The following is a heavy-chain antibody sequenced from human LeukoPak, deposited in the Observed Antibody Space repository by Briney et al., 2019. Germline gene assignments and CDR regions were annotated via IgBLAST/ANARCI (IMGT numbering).Heavy chain of an antibody. J-gene: IGHJ6*02. V-gene: IGHV4-34*01. CDR1: GGSFSGYY. CDR3: ARGQGGATPRYYYGMDV. Sequence: PSETLSLTCAVYGGSFSGYYWSWIRQPPGKGLEWIGEINHSGSTNYNPSLKSRVTISVDTSKNQFSLKLSFVTAADTAVYYCARGQGGATPRYYYGMDVWGQGTTVTVSS. D-gene: IGHD1-26*01. CDR2: INHSGST.